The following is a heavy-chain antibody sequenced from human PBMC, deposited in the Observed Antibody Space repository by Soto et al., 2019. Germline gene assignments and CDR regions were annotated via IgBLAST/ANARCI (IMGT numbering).Heavy chain of an antibody. CDR3: ARDMGATTPFDY. V-gene: IGHV1-69*01. CDR1: GGTFSGYA. J-gene: IGHJ4*02. Sequence: QVQLVQSGAEVKKPGSSVKVSCKPPGGTFSGYAVSWVRQAPGQGLEWLGGIIPVFGTVTYAQKYQDRVTISADESTRTAYMQLSSLRSEDTAVYYGARDMGATTPFDYWGQGTLVTVSS. CDR2: IIPVFGTV. D-gene: IGHD1-26*01.